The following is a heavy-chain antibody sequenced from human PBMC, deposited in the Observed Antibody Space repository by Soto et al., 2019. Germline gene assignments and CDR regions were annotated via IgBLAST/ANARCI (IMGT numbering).Heavy chain of an antibody. J-gene: IGHJ5*02. CDR2: ISAYNGNT. Sequence: GASVKVSCKASGYTFTSYGSSWVRQAPGQGLEWMGWISAYNGNTNYAQKLQGRVTMTTDTSTSTAYMELRSLRSDDTAVYYCARGYCSSTSCYFGGPLTRWFDPWGQGTLVTVSS. CDR3: ARGYCSSTSCYFGGPLTRWFDP. CDR1: GYTFTSYG. D-gene: IGHD2-2*01. V-gene: IGHV1-18*01.